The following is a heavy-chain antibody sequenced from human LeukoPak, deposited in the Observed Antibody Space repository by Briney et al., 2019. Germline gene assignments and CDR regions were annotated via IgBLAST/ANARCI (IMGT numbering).Heavy chain of an antibody. CDR2: MHYTGST. J-gene: IGHJ5*02. CDR3: ARDGCSGSSYIGNWFDP. Sequence: PSQTLSLTCTVSGGSISSGDYFWSWIRQPPGKGLEWLGYMHYTGSTYFNPSLKSRVSTSVDTSKNQFSLKLSSVTAADTAVYYCARDGCSGSSYIGNWFDPWGQGTLVTVSS. CDR1: GGSISSGDYF. D-gene: IGHD2-15*01. V-gene: IGHV4-30-4*01.